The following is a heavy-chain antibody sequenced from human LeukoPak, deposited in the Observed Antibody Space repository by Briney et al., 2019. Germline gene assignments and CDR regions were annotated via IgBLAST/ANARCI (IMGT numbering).Heavy chain of an antibody. J-gene: IGHJ3*02. CDR3: ARIGELLVPYDAFDI. Sequence: ASVKVSCKASGYTFTGYYMHWVRQAPGQGREWMGWINPNSGGTNYAQKFQGRVTMTRDTSISTAYMELSRLRSDDTAVYYCARIGELLVPYDAFDIWGQGTMVTVSS. CDR2: INPNSGGT. V-gene: IGHV1-2*02. CDR1: GYTFTGYY. D-gene: IGHD1-26*01.